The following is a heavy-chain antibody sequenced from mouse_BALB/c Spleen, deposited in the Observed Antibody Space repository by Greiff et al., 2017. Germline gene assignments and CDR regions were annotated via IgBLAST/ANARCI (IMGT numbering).Heavy chain of an antibody. V-gene: IGHV5-6*01. CDR1: GFTFSSYG. CDR2: ISSGGSYT. J-gene: IGHJ2*01. CDR3: ARFDYDVSYYFDY. D-gene: IGHD2-4*01. Sequence: EVNVVESGGDLVKPGGSLKLSCAASGFTFSSYGMSWVRQTPDKRLEWVATISSGGSYTYYPDSVKGRFTISRDNAKNTLYLQMSSLKSEDTAMYYCARFDYDVSYYFDYWGQGTTLTVSS.